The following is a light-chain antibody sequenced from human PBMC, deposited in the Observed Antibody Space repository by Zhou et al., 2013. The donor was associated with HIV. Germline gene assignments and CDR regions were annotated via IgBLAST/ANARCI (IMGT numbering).Light chain of an antibody. CDR1: QSISSW. CDR3: QQCDSYSYA. V-gene: IGKV1-5*03. CDR2: KAS. J-gene: IGKJ2*01. Sequence: DIQMTQSPFTLSASVGDRVTITCRASQSISSWLAWYQQKPGKAPKLLIYKASSLQSGVPSRFSGSGSGTDFTLTISSLQPDDFATYYCQQCDSYSYAFGQGTKVE.